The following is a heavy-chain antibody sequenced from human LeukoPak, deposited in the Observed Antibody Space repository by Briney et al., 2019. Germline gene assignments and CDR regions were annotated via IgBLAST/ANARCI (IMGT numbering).Heavy chain of an antibody. CDR3: ASTSITMVRGVIMDPNYYYYGMDV. Sequence: GASVKVSCKASGYTFTSYDINWVRQATGQGLEWMGWMNPNSGNTGYAQKFQGRVTMTRNTSISTAYMELSSLRSEDTAVYYCASTSITMVRGVIMDPNYYYYGMDVWGQGTTVTVSS. V-gene: IGHV1-8*01. D-gene: IGHD3-10*01. J-gene: IGHJ6*02. CDR1: GYTFTSYD. CDR2: MNPNSGNT.